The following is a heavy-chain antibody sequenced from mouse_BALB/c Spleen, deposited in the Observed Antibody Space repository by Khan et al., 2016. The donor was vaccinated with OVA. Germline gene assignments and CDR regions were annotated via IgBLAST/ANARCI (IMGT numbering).Heavy chain of an antibody. V-gene: IGHV1-77*01. J-gene: IGHJ3*01. Sequence: QVQLQQSGAELARPGASVKLSCKASGYTFTDYYINWVKQRTGQGLEWIGEISPGSGDTYYNERFQGKATLTADKSSSTAYMQLSSLTSAASAVYFCARRNYFGYTFAYWGQGTLVTVSA. D-gene: IGHD1-2*01. CDR1: GYTFTDYY. CDR2: ISPGSGDT. CDR3: ARRNYFGYTFAY.